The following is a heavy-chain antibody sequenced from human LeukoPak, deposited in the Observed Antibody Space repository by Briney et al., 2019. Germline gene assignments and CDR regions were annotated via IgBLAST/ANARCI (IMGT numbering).Heavy chain of an antibody. CDR1: GFTVSSNY. Sequence: PGGSLRLSCAASGFTVSSNYMSWVRQAPGKGLEWVSVIYSGGSTYYADSVKGRFAISRDNSKNTLYLQMNSLRAEDTAVYYCARVPRNAMFDYWGQGTLVTVSS. CDR2: IYSGGST. CDR3: ARVPRNAMFDY. V-gene: IGHV3-53*01. D-gene: IGHD2-2*01. J-gene: IGHJ4*02.